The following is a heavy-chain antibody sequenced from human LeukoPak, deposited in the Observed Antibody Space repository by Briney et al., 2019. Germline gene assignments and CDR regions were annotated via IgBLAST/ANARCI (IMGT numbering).Heavy chain of an antibody. CDR3: ARHYYYYYYMDV. CDR2: MSRSSDFI. J-gene: IGHJ6*03. CDR1: GFTFSTYS. V-gene: IGHV3-21*01. Sequence: PGGSRRLSCAASGFTFSTYSMNWVRQAPGKGLEWVSSMSRSSDFIYYADSVKGRFTISRDNAKNSLYLQMNSLRAEDTAVYYCARHYYYYYYMDVWGKGTTVTVSS.